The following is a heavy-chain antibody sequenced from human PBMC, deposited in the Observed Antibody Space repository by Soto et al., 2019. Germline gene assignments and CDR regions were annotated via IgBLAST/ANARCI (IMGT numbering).Heavy chain of an antibody. D-gene: IGHD5-18*01. V-gene: IGHV4-59*08. J-gene: IGHJ4*02. CDR2: IYYSGST. CDR1: GGSISSYY. CDR3: ARTGYSYGTYYFDY. Sequence: QVQLQESGPGLVKPSETLSLTCTVSGGSISSYYWSWIRQPPGKGLEWIGYIYYSGSTNYNPSLMSRVTISVDTSKNQFSLKLSSVTAADTAVYYCARTGYSYGTYYFDYWGQGTLVTVSS.